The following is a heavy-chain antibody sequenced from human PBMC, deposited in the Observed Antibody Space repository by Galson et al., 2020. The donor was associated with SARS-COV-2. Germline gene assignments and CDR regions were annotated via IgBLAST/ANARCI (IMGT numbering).Heavy chain of an antibody. CDR1: GYTLTELS. D-gene: IGHD3-3*01. J-gene: IGHJ5*02. V-gene: IGHV1-24*01. CDR2: FDPEDGET. CDR3: ATQPPVLGVVSDWFDP. Sequence: ASVKVSCKVSGYTLTELSMHWVRQAPGKGLEWMGGFDPEDGETIYAQKFQGRVTMTEDTSTDTAYMELSSLRSEDTAVYYCATQPPVLGVVSDWFDPWGQGTLVTVSS.